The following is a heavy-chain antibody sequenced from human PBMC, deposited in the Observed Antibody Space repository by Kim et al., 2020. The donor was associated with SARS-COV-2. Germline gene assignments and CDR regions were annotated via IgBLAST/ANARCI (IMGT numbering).Heavy chain of an antibody. J-gene: IGHJ5*02. Sequence: GGSLRLSCAASGFTFSSYAMLWVRQAPGKGLEWVAAISFDGSNKYYGDSVKGRFTVSRDNSKNTLYLQMNSLRAEDTAVYYCARQGVRGPTYWFDPWGQGTLVTVPS. V-gene: IGHV3-30*04. CDR1: GFTFSSYA. CDR3: ARQGVRGPTYWFDP. CDR2: ISFDGSNK. D-gene: IGHD3-10*01.